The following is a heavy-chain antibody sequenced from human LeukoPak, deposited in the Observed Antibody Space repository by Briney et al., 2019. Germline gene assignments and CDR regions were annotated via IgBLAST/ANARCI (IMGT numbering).Heavy chain of an antibody. V-gene: IGHV3-11*03. CDR1: GIPFSDYY. CDR3: AAGTAADY. J-gene: IGHJ4*02. Sequence: TPGGSLRLSCVVSGIPFSDYYMNWIRQTPGKGLERISYISASSSYTDYADSVKGRFTISRDNAQNALFLQMNRLRVEDTAVYYCAAGTAADYWGQGTLVTVSS. CDR2: ISASSSYT. D-gene: IGHD6-13*01.